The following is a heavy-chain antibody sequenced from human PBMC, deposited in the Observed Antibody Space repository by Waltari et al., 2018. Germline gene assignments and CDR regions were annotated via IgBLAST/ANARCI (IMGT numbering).Heavy chain of an antibody. D-gene: IGHD4-17*01. Sequence: QLQLQESGPRLVKPSETLSRTCTVSGRSISSSSYYWGWIRHPPGKGQEWIGSIYYSGSNYYNPSLKRRVTISVDTSKNQFSLKLSSVTAADTAVYYCARGDYGDYQDAFDIWGQGTMVTVSS. CDR2: IYYSGSN. CDR3: ARGDYGDYQDAFDI. J-gene: IGHJ3*02. V-gene: IGHV4-39*07. CDR1: GRSISSSSYY.